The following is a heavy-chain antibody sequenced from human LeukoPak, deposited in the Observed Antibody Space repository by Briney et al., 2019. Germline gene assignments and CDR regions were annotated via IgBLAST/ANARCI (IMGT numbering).Heavy chain of an antibody. CDR3: ARVGPAAEGVLDY. V-gene: IGHV3-30-3*01. Sequence: PGGSLRLSCAASGFTFSGYPIHWVRQAPGKGLEWVAVISYDGSNKYYADSVKGRFTISRDNSKNTLYLQMNSLRAEDTAVYYCARVGPAAEGVLDYWGQGTLVTVSS. CDR1: GFTFSGYP. CDR2: ISYDGSNK. D-gene: IGHD2-2*01. J-gene: IGHJ4*02.